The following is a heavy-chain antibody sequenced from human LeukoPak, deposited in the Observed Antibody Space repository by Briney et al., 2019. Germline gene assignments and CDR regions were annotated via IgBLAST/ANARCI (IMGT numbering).Heavy chain of an antibody. D-gene: IGHD3-22*01. V-gene: IGHV6-1*01. CDR3: ARGLYYYDSSGYYGAFYYYYYMDV. J-gene: IGHJ6*03. Sequence: SQTLSLTCAISGDSVSSNSAAWNWIRQSPSRGLEWLGRTYYRSKWYNDYAVSVKSRITINPDTSKNQFSLKLSSVTAADTAVYYCARGLYYYDSSGYYGAFYYYYYMDVWGKGTTVTISS. CDR2: TYYRSKWYN. CDR1: GDSVSSNSAA.